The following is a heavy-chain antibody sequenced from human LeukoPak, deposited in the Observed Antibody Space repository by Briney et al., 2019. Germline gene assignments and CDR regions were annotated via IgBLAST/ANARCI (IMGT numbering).Heavy chain of an antibody. J-gene: IGHJ3*02. CDR3: ASKRHASASGAFDI. V-gene: IGHV4-4*02. Sequence: SGGSLRLSCAASGFTFNKYAMTWVRQPPGKGLQWIGEIYHSGSTNYNPSLKSRATTSVDKSKNQFSLKLTSVTAADTAVYYCASKRHASASGAFDIWGQGTMVTVSS. CDR1: GFTFNKYAM. CDR2: IYHSGST. D-gene: IGHD3-10*01.